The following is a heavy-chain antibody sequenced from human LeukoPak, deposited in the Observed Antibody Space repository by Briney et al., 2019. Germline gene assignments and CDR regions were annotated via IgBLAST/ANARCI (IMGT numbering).Heavy chain of an antibody. CDR1: GGTFTSYA. CDR2: IIPIFGTA. Sequence: GASVKVSCKASGGTFTSYAISWVRQAPGQGLEWMGGIIPIFGTANYAQKFQGRVTITADESTSTAYMELSSLRSEDTAVYYCAYQLGDGSYFDYWGQGTLVTVSS. D-gene: IGHD1-26*01. CDR3: AYQLGDGSYFDY. V-gene: IGHV1-69*13. J-gene: IGHJ4*02.